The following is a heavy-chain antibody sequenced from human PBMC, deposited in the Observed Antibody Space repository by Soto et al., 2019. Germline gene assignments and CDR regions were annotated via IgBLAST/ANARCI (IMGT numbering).Heavy chain of an antibody. CDR1: GVSISSSYYY. CDR2: IYYSGTA. Sequence: PSETLSLTCTVSGVSISSSYYYWGWIRQPPGKGLEWIGSIYYSGTASYNPSLKSRVTISVDTSKNQISLNLSSVTAADTAVYYCARTRVEVPDAFDIWGQGTMVTVS. V-gene: IGHV4-39*01. J-gene: IGHJ3*02. CDR3: ARTRVEVPDAFDI. D-gene: IGHD3-22*01.